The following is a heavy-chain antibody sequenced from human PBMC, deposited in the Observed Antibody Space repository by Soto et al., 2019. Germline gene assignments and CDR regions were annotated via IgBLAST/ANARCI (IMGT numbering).Heavy chain of an antibody. Sequence: DVQLLESGGGLVQPGGSLRLSCAASGFIFSTYDMRWFLQSPGKGLEWVSVMSGSGSGTYYADSVKGRFTISRDNSKKTLYLQMNSLRAEDTAVYYCVRQAKLTTVTANVGYYDGLDVWGQGTTVTVSS. CDR3: VRQAKLTTVTANVGYYDGLDV. CDR2: MSGSGSGT. D-gene: IGHD4-4*01. V-gene: IGHV3-23*01. J-gene: IGHJ6*02. CDR1: GFIFSTYD.